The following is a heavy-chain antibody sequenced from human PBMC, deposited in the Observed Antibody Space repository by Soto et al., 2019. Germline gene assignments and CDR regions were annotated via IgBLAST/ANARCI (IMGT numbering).Heavy chain of an antibody. Sequence: GAGTSLVNPTQTVTLTCTSSGFSLSTSGVGVGWIRQPPGKALEWLALIYWNDDKRYSPSLKSRLPITKDTSKNQVVLTMPHMDPVDTATYYCAHSAGGPPAYYYYYYGTDVWGQGTTVTVSS. CDR1: GFSLSTSGVG. V-gene: IGHV2-5*01. CDR3: AHSAGGPPAYYYYYYGTDV. J-gene: IGHJ6*02. D-gene: IGHD3-10*01. CDR2: IYWNDDK.